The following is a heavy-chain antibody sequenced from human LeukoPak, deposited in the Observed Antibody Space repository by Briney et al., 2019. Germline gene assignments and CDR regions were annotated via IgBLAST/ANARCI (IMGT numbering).Heavy chain of an antibody. D-gene: IGHD3-22*01. V-gene: IGHV6-1*01. J-gene: IGHJ4*02. CDR2: TYYRSKWYN. Sequence: SQTLSLTYAISGDSVSSNSPAWNWIRQSPSRGLEWLGRTYYRSKWYNDYAVSVKSRITINPDTSKNQFSLQLNSVTPEDTAVYYCARATDYYDSSGYYYSFDYWGQGTLVTVSS. CDR3: ARATDYYDSSGYYYSFDY. CDR1: GDSVSSNSPA.